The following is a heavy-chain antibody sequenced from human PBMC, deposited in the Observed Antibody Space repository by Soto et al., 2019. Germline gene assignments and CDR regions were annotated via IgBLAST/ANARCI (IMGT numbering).Heavy chain of an antibody. Sequence: GASVKVSCKASGGTFSSYAISWVRQAPGQGLEWMGGIIPIFGTANYAQKFQGRVTVTADESTSTAYMELSSLRSEDTAVYYCARSSQYSYGYKGYFDYWGQGTLVTVSS. D-gene: IGHD5-18*01. CDR3: ARSSQYSYGYKGYFDY. J-gene: IGHJ4*02. CDR2: IIPIFGTA. CDR1: GGTFSSYA. V-gene: IGHV1-69*13.